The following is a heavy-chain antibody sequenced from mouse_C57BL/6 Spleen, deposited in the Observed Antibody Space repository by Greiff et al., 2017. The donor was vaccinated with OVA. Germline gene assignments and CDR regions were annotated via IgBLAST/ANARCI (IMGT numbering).Heavy chain of an antibody. Sequence: EVQLQQSGPELVKPGASVKISCKASGYTFTDYYMNWVKQSHGKSLEWIGDINPNNGGTSYNQKFKGKVTLTVDKSSSTAYMELRSLTSEDTAVYYCARRGYAMDYWGQGTSVTVSS. V-gene: IGHV1-26*01. CDR1: GYTFTDYY. CDR3: ARRGYAMDY. J-gene: IGHJ4*01. CDR2: INPNNGGT.